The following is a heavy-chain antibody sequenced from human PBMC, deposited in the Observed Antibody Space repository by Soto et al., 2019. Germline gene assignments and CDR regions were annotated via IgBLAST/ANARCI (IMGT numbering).Heavy chain of an antibody. CDR2: DTHSGGGT. CDR1: GFTFINYN. V-gene: IGHV1-46*01. J-gene: IGHJ4*02. Sequence: QVQLVQSGAEVKKPGASVILSCKASGFTFINYNVHWVRQAPGQGPEWMRDTHSGGGTLYAQRFQGRVTMTRDTSSSTVYLELSGLTSGDAAIYYCAAEVPYAYSFDYWGQGTLVTVSS. CDR3: AAEVPYAYSFDY. D-gene: IGHD2-2*01.